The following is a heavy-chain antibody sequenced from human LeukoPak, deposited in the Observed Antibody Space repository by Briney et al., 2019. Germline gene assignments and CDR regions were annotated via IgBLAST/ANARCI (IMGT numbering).Heavy chain of an antibody. V-gene: IGHV1-18*01. D-gene: IGHD6-13*01. Sequence: GASVKVSCKASGYTFTSYGISWVRQAPGQGLEWMGWISAYNGNTNYAQKLQGRVTMTTDTSTSTAYMELRSLRSDDTAVYYCATTYSSSWYSTEYFQHWGQGTLVTVSS. CDR1: GYTFTSYG. J-gene: IGHJ1*01. CDR3: ATTYSSSWYSTEYFQH. CDR2: ISAYNGNT.